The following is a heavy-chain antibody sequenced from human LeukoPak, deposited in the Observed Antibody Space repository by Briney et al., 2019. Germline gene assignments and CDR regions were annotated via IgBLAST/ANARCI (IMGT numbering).Heavy chain of an antibody. V-gene: IGHV4-4*07. Sequence: SETLSLTCTVSGGSISSYYWSWIRQPAGKGLEWIGRIYTSGSTNYNPSLKSRVTMSVDTSKNQFSLKLSSVTAADTAVYYCARGLIAAAGRTYYFDYWCQGTLVTVSS. J-gene: IGHJ4*02. CDR2: IYTSGST. CDR3: ARGLIAAAGRTYYFDY. D-gene: IGHD6-13*01. CDR1: GGSISSYY.